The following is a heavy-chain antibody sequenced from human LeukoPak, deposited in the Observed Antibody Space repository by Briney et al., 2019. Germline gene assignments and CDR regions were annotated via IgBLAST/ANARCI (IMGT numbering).Heavy chain of an antibody. CDR2: INHSGST. V-gene: IGHV4-34*01. CDR3: ARDQRLTTVTSDWYFDL. D-gene: IGHD4-17*01. CDR1: VGSFSGYY. J-gene: IGHJ2*01. Sequence: SETLSLTCAVYVGSFSGYYWRWIRQPPGKGLEWIGEINHSGSTNYNPSLKSRVTISVDTSKNQFSLKLSSVTAADTAVYYCARDQRLTTVTSDWYFDLWGRGTLVTVSS.